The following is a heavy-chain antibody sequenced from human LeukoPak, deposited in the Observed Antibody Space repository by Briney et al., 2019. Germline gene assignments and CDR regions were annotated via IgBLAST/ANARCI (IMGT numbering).Heavy chain of an antibody. CDR1: GFTFSSYA. Sequence: PGGCLRLSCAASGFTFSSYAMTWVRQAPGEGLEWVSAISAIGSSTYYADSVKGRFTISRDNSKNTLYLQMNSLRAEDTAVYYCAKDPLRVGNRPTFDYWGQGTLVTVSS. CDR2: ISAIGSST. CDR3: AKDPLRVGNRPTFDY. J-gene: IGHJ4*02. D-gene: IGHD2/OR15-2a*01. V-gene: IGHV3-23*01.